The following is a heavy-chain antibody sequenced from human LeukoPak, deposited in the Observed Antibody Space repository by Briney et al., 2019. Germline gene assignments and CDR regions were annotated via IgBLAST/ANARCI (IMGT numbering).Heavy chain of an antibody. Sequence: PSETLSLTCAVYGGSFSGYYWSWIRQPPGKGLEWIGEINHSGSTNYNPSLKSRVTISVDTSKNQFPLKLSSVTAADTAVYYCARGRGAFYYGSGRPFDYWGQGTLVTVSS. CDR2: INHSGST. CDR3: ARGRGAFYYGSGRPFDY. J-gene: IGHJ4*02. V-gene: IGHV4-34*01. CDR1: GGSFSGYY. D-gene: IGHD3-10*01.